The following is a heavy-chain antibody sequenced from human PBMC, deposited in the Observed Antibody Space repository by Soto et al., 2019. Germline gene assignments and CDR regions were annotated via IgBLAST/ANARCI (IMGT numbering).Heavy chain of an antibody. CDR1: GGSISSGGYS. V-gene: IGHV4-30-2*01. CDR2: IYHSGST. Sequence: PSETLSLTCAGSGGSISSGGYSWSWIRQPPGKGLEWIGYIYHSGSTYYNPSLKSRVTISVDRSKNQFSLKLSSVTAADTAVYYCARAGGEMNFDYWGQGTLVTVSS. D-gene: IGHD4-17*01. CDR3: ARAGGEMNFDY. J-gene: IGHJ4*02.